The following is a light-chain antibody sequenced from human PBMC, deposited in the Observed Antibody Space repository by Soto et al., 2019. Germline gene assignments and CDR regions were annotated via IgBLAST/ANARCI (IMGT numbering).Light chain of an antibody. Sequence: EVVLTQSPATLSLSPGEGATLSCRASQSIGNYLAWYQQKPGQAPRLLIYATSNRATGIPARFSGSGSGTDFTLTISRLEPEDFAVYYCQLYGGSHMFSFGQGTKLEIK. V-gene: IGKV3-11*01. J-gene: IGKJ2*01. CDR3: QLYGGSHMFS. CDR1: QSIGNY. CDR2: ATS.